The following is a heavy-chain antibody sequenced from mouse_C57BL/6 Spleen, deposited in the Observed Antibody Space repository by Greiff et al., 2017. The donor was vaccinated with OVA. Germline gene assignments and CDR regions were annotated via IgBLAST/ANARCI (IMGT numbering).Heavy chain of an antibody. Sequence: QVQLQQPGTELVKPGASVKLSCKASGYTFTSYWMHWVKQRPGQGLEWIGNINPSNGGTNYNEKFKSKATLTVDKSSSTAYMQLSSLTSEDSAVYYCARCPYYYGSRSLDFDVWGTGTTVTVSS. D-gene: IGHD1-1*01. CDR3: ARCPYYYGSRSLDFDV. J-gene: IGHJ1*03. CDR2: INPSNGGT. CDR1: GYTFTSYW. V-gene: IGHV1-53*01.